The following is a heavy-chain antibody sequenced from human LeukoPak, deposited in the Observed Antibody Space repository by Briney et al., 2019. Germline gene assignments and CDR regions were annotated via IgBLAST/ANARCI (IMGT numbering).Heavy chain of an antibody. CDR3: ARVGGYAGYMDV. J-gene: IGHJ6*03. D-gene: IGHD5-12*01. CDR1: SGSLTGYY. Sequence: SETLSLTCTVSSGSLTGYYWSWIRQPPGKGLEWIAYVYATGTTNYNPSLKTRATISMDTSKNQLSLTLTSVTAADTAVYYCARVGGYAGYMDVWGKGTTVTISS. CDR2: VYATGTT. V-gene: IGHV4-59*01.